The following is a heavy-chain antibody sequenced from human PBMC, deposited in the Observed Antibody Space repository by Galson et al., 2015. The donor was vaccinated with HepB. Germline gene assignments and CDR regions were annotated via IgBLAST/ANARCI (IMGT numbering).Heavy chain of an antibody. J-gene: IGHJ3*02. D-gene: IGHD3-10*01. V-gene: IGHV3-48*01. CDR3: ASVWRGDLAFDI. CDR1: GLTFSSYS. CDR2: ISSSSSTI. Sequence: SLRLSCAASGLTFSSYSMSWVRQAPGKGLEWVSYISSSSSTIYYADSVKGRFTISRDNAKNSLYLQMNSLRAEDTAVYYCASVWRGDLAFDIWGQGTMVTVSS.